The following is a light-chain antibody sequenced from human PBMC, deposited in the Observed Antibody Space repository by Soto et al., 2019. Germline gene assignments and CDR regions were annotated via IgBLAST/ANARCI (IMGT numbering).Light chain of an antibody. V-gene: IGLV6-57*02. CDR1: SGSIASNY. CDR3: QSYDSSSVV. J-gene: IGLJ2*01. Sequence: NFMLTQPHSVSESPGKTVTISCTGSSGSIASNYVQWYRQRPGSAPTTVIYEDNQRPSGVPDRFSGSIDSSSNSASLTISGLKTEDEADYYCQSYDSSSVVFGGGTKLTVL. CDR2: EDN.